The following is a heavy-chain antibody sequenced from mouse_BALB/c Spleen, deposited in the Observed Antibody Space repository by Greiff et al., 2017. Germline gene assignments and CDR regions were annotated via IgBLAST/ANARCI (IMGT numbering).Heavy chain of an antibody. CDR2: ISDGGSYT. D-gene: IGHD2-1*01. V-gene: IGHV5-4*02. CDR3: ARRTMVTPFAY. Sequence: EVKLVESGGGLVKPGGSLKLSCAASGFTFSDYYMYWVRQTPEKRLEWVATISDGGSYTYYPDSVKGRFTISRDNAKNNLYLQMSSLKSEDTAMYYCARRTMVTPFAYWGQGTLVTVSA. J-gene: IGHJ3*01. CDR1: GFTFSDYY.